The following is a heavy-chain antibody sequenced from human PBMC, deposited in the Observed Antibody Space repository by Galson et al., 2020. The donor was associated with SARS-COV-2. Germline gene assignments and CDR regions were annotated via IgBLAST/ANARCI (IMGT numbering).Heavy chain of an antibody. CDR2: SDGSGDSR. CDR1: GFTFSSYA. V-gene: IGHV3-23*01. Sequence: GESLKISCAASGFTFSSYAMSWVRQAPGKGLEWISASDGSGDSRHFLDSLKGRIIISRDNSKNMLFLEMHSLRPEDTAVYYCAKAPLSGGYLYFFDYWGQGTPVTVSS. CDR3: AKAPLSGGYLYFFDY. D-gene: IGHD5-12*01. J-gene: IGHJ4*02.